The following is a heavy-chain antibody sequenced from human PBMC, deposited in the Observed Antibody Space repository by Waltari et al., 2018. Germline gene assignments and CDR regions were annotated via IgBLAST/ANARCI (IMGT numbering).Heavy chain of an antibody. CDR2: IYHSGST. Sequence: QVQLQESGPGLVKPSETLALTCAFSAYSIRSGSSWGWNRQPPGKGLGWIGSIYHSGSTYYNPSLKSRVTISVDTSKNQFSLKLSSVTAADTAVYYCARGYYDILTQSGWFDPWGQGTLVTVSS. CDR3: ARGYYDILTQSGWFDP. D-gene: IGHD3-9*01. J-gene: IGHJ5*02. V-gene: IGHV4-38-2*01. CDR1: AYSIRSGSS.